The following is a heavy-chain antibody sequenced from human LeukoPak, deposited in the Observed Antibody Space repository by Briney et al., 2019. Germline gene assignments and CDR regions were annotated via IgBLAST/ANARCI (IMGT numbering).Heavy chain of an antibody. Sequence: SETLSLTCAVYGGSFSGYYWSWIRQHPGKRLEWIGEINHSGSTNYNPSLKSRVTISVDTSKNQFSLKLSSVTAADTAVYYCAIAMTGYYDFWYWGQGTLVTVSS. D-gene: IGHD3-3*01. J-gene: IGHJ4*02. CDR2: INHSGST. CDR1: GGSFSGYY. CDR3: AIAMTGYYDFWY. V-gene: IGHV4-34*01.